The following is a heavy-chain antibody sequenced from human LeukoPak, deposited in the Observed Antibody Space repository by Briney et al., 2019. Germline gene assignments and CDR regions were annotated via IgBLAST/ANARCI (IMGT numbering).Heavy chain of an antibody. Sequence: SETLSLTCTVSGGSISNYYWTWIRQSPGKGLEWIGYISYSGSTNYNPSLKNRITISSDPSRNQFSLRLSSVTAADTAVYYCARHRSPTSSSFFDSWGQGTLVSVSS. CDR2: ISYSGST. CDR3: ARHRSPTSSSFFDS. J-gene: IGHJ5*01. D-gene: IGHD6-6*01. CDR1: GGSISNYY. V-gene: IGHV4-59*08.